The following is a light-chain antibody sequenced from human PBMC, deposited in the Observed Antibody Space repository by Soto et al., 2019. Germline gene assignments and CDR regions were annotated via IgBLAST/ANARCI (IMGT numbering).Light chain of an antibody. V-gene: IGKV1-5*03. CDR1: QTISSW. CDR2: KAS. Sequence: DIQMTQSPSTLSGSVGDRVTITCRASQTISSWLAWYQQKPGKAPKLLIYKASTLKSGVPSRFSGSGSGTEFTLTISSLQPDDFATYYCQQYNSWREITFGQGTRLETK. J-gene: IGKJ5*01. CDR3: QQYNSWREIT.